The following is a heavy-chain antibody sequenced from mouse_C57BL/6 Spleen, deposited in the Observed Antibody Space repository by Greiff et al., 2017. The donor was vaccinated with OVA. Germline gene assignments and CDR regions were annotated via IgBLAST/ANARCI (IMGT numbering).Heavy chain of an antibody. CDR2: IDPETGGT. V-gene: IGHV1-15*01. J-gene: IGHJ4*01. Sequence: VQLKESGAELVRPGASVTLSCKASGYTFTDYEMHWVKQTPVHGLEWIGAIDPETGGTAYNQKFKGKAILTADKSSSTAYMELRSLTSEDSAVYYCTRRSPYFAMDYWGQGTSVTVSS. D-gene: IGHD2-10*01. CDR1: GYTFTDYE. CDR3: TRRSPYFAMDY.